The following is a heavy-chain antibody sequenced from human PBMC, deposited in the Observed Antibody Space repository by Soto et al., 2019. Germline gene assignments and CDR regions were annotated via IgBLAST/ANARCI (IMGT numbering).Heavy chain of an antibody. CDR1: GGSISSSSYY. CDR2: IYYSGST. CDR3: ARQGYSSSWPDNWFDP. D-gene: IGHD6-13*01. V-gene: IGHV4-39*01. Sequence: WETLSLTCTGSGGSISSSSYYWGWIRQPPGKGLEWIGSIYYSGSTYYNPSLKSRVTISVDTSKNQFSLKLSSVTAADTAVYYCARQGYSSSWPDNWFDPWGQGTLVTVSS. J-gene: IGHJ5*02.